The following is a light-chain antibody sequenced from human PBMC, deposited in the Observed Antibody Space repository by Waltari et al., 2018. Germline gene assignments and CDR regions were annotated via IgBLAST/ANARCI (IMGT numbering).Light chain of an antibody. J-gene: IGLJ2*01. CDR1: TLGDKY. CDR2: QNN. CDR3: QAWDSSTAHVV. V-gene: IGLV3-1*01. Sequence: SYELTQPPSVSVSPGQTASIPCSGDTLGDKYAPWDQQKPGQSPVVVIYQNNKRPSGIPERCSGSNSGNTATLTISGTQAMDEADYYCQAWDSSTAHVVFGGGTKLTVL.